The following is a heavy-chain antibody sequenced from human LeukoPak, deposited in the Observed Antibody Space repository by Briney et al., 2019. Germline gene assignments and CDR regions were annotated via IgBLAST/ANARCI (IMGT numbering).Heavy chain of an antibody. CDR3: VRDYNWGFDY. CDR1: GFSFSSYE. V-gene: IGHV3-30*02. D-gene: IGHD1-1*01. Sequence: GWSLRLSCAASGFSFSSYEMNWVRQAPGKGLEGVAFIRNDGSNNYYADSVKGRFTISRDNSKNNVYLQMYSLRVEDTSIYYCVRDYNWGFDYWGQGTVVTVSS. CDR2: IRNDGSNN. J-gene: IGHJ4*02.